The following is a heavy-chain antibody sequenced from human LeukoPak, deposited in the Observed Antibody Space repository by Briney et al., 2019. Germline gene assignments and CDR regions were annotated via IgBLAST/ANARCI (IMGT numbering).Heavy chain of an antibody. CDR2: IYYSGST. J-gene: IGHJ6*02. CDR3: ARHPAGYSGPYGMDV. Sequence: PSGTLSLTCTVSGGSISSSSYYWGWIRQPPGKGLEWIGSIYYSGSTYYNPSLKSRVTISIDTSKNQFSLKLSSVTAADTAVYYCARHPAGYSGPYGMDVWGQGTTVTVSS. CDR1: GGSISSSSYY. V-gene: IGHV4-39*01. D-gene: IGHD5-12*01.